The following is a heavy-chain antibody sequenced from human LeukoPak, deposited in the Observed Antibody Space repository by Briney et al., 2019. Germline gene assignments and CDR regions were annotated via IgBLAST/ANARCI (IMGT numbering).Heavy chain of an antibody. V-gene: IGHV3-53*01. CDR2: IYSGGST. CDR1: GFTVSSNY. J-gene: IGHJ4*02. CDR3: ARVGGDELADYFDY. Sequence: GGSLRLSCAASGFTVSSNYMSWVRQAPGKGLEWVSVIYSGGSTYYADSVKGRFTISRDNSKNTLYLQMNSLRAEDTAVYYCARVGGDELADYFDYWGQGTLVTVSS. D-gene: IGHD2-21*02.